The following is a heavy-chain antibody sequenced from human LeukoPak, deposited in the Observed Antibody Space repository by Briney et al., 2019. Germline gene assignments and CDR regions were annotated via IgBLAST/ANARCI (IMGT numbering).Heavy chain of an antibody. Sequence: PGRSLRLSCAASGFTFSSYGMHWVRQAPGKGLEWVAVISYDGSNKYYADSVKGRFTISRDNSKNTLYLQVNSLRAEDTAVYYCAKRGRGGGEVAGYDCWGQGTLVTVSS. D-gene: IGHD6-19*01. J-gene: IGHJ4*02. CDR3: AKRGRGGGEVAGYDC. CDR2: ISYDGSNK. V-gene: IGHV3-30*18. CDR1: GFTFSSYG.